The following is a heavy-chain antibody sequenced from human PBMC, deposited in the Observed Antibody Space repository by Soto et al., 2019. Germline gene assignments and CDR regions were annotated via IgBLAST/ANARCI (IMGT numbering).Heavy chain of an antibody. D-gene: IGHD1-26*01. CDR1: GGSISSGGYY. V-gene: IGHV4-31*03. CDR2: LYYSGST. CDR3: AREGGIVGATAADY. J-gene: IGHJ4*02. Sequence: QVQLKESGPGLVTPSQTLSLTCTVSGGSISSGGYYWSWIRQHPGKGLEGIGHLYYSGSTYYNPSLKSRVTISADTSKNQFSLKLSSVTAADTAVYYWAREGGIVGATAADYWGQGTLVTVSS.